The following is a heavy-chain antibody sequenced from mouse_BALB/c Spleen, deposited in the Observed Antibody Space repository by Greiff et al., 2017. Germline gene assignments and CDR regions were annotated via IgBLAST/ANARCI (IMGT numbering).Heavy chain of an antibody. CDR2: ISSGGGST. V-gene: IGHV5-12-1*01. J-gene: IGHJ4*01. D-gene: IGHD2-14*01. CDR1: GFAFSSYD. CDR3: ARRRGTYAMDY. Sequence: EVKLLESGGGLVKPGGSLKLSCAASGFAFSSYDMSWVRQTPEKRLEWVAYISSGGGSTYYPDTVKGRFTISRDNAKNTLYLQMSSLKSEDTAMYYCARRRGTYAMDYWGQGTSVTVSS.